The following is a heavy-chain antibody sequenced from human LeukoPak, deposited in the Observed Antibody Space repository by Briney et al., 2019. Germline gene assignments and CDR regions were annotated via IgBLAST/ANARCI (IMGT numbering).Heavy chain of an antibody. CDR3: ARWSSGYYDAFDI. V-gene: IGHV4-59*01. CDR2: IYYSGST. D-gene: IGHD3-22*01. Sequence: SETLSLTCTVSGGSISSYYWSWIRQPPGKGLKWIGYIYYSGSTYYNPSLKSRVTISVDTSKNQFSLKLSSVTAADTAVYYCARWSSGYYDAFDIWGQGTMVTLSS. CDR1: GGSISSYY. J-gene: IGHJ3*02.